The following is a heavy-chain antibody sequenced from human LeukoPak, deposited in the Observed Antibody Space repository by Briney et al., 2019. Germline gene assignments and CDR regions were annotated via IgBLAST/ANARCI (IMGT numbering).Heavy chain of an antibody. CDR1: GGSFSGYY. D-gene: IGHD3-10*01. CDR3: ARGPSMVRGLRS. CDR2: INHRGST. Sequence: SETLSLTCAVYGGSFSGYYWSWIRQPPGKGLEWIGEINHRGSTNYNPSLKSRVTISVDTSKNQFSLKLSSVTAADTAVYYCARGPSMVRGLRSWGQGTLVTVSS. J-gene: IGHJ5*02. V-gene: IGHV4-34*01.